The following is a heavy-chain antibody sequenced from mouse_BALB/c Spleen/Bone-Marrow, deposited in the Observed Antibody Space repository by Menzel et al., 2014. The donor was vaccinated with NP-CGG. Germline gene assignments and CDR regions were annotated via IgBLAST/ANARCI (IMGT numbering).Heavy chain of an antibody. CDR2: IHYSGGT. D-gene: IGHD1-2*01. Sequence: EVKLVESGPALVKPSQSLSLTCTVTGYSITSGYSCHWIRQFPGNTLEWMGYIHYSGGTNYNPSLKSRISITRDTSKNQFFLQLNSVTTEDTATYYCARWNGYYAMDYWGQGTSVIVSS. V-gene: IGHV3-1*02. CDR3: ARWNGYYAMDY. CDR1: GYSITSGYS. J-gene: IGHJ4*01.